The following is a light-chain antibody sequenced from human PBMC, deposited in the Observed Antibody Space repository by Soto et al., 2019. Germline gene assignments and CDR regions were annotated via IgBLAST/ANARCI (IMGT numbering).Light chain of an antibody. Sequence: MTQSASAVSADEGERVTINCRASQVMSSWLAWYQQKPGKAPKLLIFAASTLQSGVPSRFSGSGSRTDFTLTITSLQPEDIGTYYCQQTDTLPSTFGQGTLPAIK. CDR2: AAS. J-gene: IGKJ5*01. V-gene: IGKV1D-12*01. CDR3: QQTDTLPST. CDR1: QVMSSW.